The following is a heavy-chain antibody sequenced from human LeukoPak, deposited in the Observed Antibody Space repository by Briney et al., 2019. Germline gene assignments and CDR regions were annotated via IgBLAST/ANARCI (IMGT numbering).Heavy chain of an antibody. J-gene: IGHJ3*02. CDR2: IFYSGST. V-gene: IGHV4-34*12. Sequence: SETLSLTCAVYGGSFSGYYWSWIRQPPGKGLEWIGNIFYSGSTYYSPSVKSRVTISLDTSRNQFSLKLNSVTAADTAVYYCARALGAFDIWGQGTMVTVSS. CDR3: ARALGAFDI. CDR1: GGSFSGYY.